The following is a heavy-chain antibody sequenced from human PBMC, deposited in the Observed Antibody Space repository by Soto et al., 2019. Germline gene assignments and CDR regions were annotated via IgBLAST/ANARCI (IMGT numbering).Heavy chain of an antibody. J-gene: IGHJ5*02. V-gene: IGHV1-2*02. D-gene: IGHD3-16*01. CDR3: ARGGGEFGP. CDR1: GYTFTSYD. CDR2: INPNSGST. Sequence: ASVKVSCKASGYTFTSYDINWVRQAPGQGLEWMGWINPNSGSTNYAQKFQGRVTMARDTSISTAYMELSRLRSDDTAVYYCARGGGEFGPWGQGTLVTVSS.